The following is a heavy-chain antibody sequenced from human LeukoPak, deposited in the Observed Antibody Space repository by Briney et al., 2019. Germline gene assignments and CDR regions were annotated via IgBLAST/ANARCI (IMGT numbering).Heavy chain of an antibody. V-gene: IGHV4-4*02. CDR1: GGSISSSNW. J-gene: IGHJ4*02. D-gene: IGHD3-10*01. CDR2: IYHSGST. CDR3: ARNYFGSGTYPFDY. Sequence: SGTLSLTCAVSGGSISSSNWWSWVRQPPGKGLEWIGEIYHSGSTNYNPSLKSRVTISVDKSKNQFSLELSSVTAADTAVYYCARNYFGSGTYPFDYWGQGTLVTVSS.